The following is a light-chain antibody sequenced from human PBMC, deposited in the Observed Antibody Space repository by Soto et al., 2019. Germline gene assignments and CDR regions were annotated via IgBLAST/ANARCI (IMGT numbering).Light chain of an antibody. J-gene: IGKJ2*01. CDR1: QSISSW. Sequence: DIQMTQSPSTLSASVGDRVTITCRASQSISSWLAWYQQKPGKAPKLLIYDASSLESGVPSRFSGSGSGTEFTLSISSLQPDDFATYYCQQYNIYLYTFGQGTKLDIK. V-gene: IGKV1-5*01. CDR2: DAS. CDR3: QQYNIYLYT.